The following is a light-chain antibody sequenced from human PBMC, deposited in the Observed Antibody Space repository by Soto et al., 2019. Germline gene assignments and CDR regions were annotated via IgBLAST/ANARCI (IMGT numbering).Light chain of an antibody. CDR1: QSVRSK. CDR2: GGS. CDR3: QQYSSSRT. Sequence: EVVMTQSPDTLSVSPGETVTLSCRASQSVRSKLACYQQKPGQAPRLLIYGGSSRATGIPVRFSGSGSETDFTLTITRLEPEDFAVYYCQQYSSSRTFGKGTKGDIK. V-gene: IGKV3-20*01. J-gene: IGKJ1*01.